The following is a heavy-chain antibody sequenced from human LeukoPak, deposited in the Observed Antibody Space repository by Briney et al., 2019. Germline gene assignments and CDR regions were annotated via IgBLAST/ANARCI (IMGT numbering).Heavy chain of an antibody. D-gene: IGHD3-16*01. CDR2: IYYSGST. CDR3: AEGVYYFDY. Sequence: ASETLSLTCTVSGGSISSSSYYWGWIRQPSGEGLEWIGSIYYSGSTYYNPSLKSRVTISVDTSKNQFSLKLSSVTAADTAVYYCAEGVYYFDYWGQGTLVTVSS. CDR1: GGSISSSSYY. J-gene: IGHJ4*02. V-gene: IGHV4-39*01.